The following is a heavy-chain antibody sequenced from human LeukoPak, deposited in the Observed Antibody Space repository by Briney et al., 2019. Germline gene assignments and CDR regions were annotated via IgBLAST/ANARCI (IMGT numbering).Heavy chain of an antibody. CDR3: ARGQQYYDFWSGHNWFDP. J-gene: IGHJ5*02. D-gene: IGHD3-3*01. CDR2: INHSGST. CDR1: GGSFSGYY. Sequence: PSETLSLTCAVYGGSFSGYYWSWIRQPPGKGLEWIGEINHSGSTNYNPSLKSRVTISVDTSKNQFSLKLSSVTAPDTAVYYCARGQQYYDFWSGHNWFDPWGQGTLVTVSS. V-gene: IGHV4-34*01.